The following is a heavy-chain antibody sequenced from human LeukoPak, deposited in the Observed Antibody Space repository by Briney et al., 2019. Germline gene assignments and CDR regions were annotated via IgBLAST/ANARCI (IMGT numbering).Heavy chain of an antibody. Sequence: PGGSLRLSCAASGFSFSTYWMTWVRQAPGKGLEWVANIKQDGTLKYYVDSVKGRFTISRDNAKNSVFLQMNNLRVDDTATYYCARVSLYDTKWSLNWFDSWGQGTLVTVSS. J-gene: IGHJ5*01. D-gene: IGHD2-15*01. V-gene: IGHV3-7*03. CDR1: GFSFSTYW. CDR3: ARVSLYDTKWSLNWFDS. CDR2: IKQDGTLK.